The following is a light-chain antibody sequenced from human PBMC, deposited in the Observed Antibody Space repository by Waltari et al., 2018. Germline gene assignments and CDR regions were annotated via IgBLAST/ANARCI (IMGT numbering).Light chain of an antibody. Sequence: EIVLTQSPGTLSLSPGERVTLSCRASQSVSSTYLAWSQQKPGLAPSLLIYGASNRATGIPDRFSGSGSGTDFTLTISRLEPEDFAVYYCQQYGSSPHTFGQGTKLEI. V-gene: IGKV3-20*01. CDR1: QSVSSTY. J-gene: IGKJ2*01. CDR3: QQYGSSPHT. CDR2: GAS.